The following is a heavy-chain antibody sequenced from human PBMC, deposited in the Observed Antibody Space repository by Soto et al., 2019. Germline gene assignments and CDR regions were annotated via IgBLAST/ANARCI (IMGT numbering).Heavy chain of an antibody. CDR2: ITGDGSRT. V-gene: IGHV3-64*07. D-gene: IGHD1-1*01. CDR3: ARVVSGADWHALDY. CDR1: GFSFNYFT. Sequence: EVQLVESGGGLVQPGGSLRLSCAASGFSFNYFTIHWVRQAPGRGLEYVSSITGDGSRTYYADSVKGRFTISRDTSRDTRYLQMGSLSVEDMAVYYCARVVSGADWHALDYWGQGTVVTVSS. J-gene: IGHJ4*02.